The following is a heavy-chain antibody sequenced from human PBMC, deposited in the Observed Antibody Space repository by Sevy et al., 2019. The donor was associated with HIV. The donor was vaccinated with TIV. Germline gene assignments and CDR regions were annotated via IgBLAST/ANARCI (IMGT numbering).Heavy chain of an antibody. CDR1: GFTFSSYW. V-gene: IGHV3-7*03. CDR2: IKQDGSEK. J-gene: IGHJ4*02. Sequence: GGSLRLSCAASGFTFSSYWMSWVRQAPGKGLGWVANIKQDGSEKYYVDSVKGRFTISRDNAKNSLYLQMNSLRAEDTAVYYCARSEWLRLDYFDYWGQGTLVTVSS. D-gene: IGHD5-12*01. CDR3: ARSEWLRLDYFDY.